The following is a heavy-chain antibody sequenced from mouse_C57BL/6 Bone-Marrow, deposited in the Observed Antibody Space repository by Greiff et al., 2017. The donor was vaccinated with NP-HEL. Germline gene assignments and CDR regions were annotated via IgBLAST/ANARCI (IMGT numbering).Heavy chain of an antibody. CDR1: GFSLTSYG. D-gene: IGHD2-2*01. CDR3: AKKGLRRGAWFAY. CDR2: IWRGGST. J-gene: IGHJ3*01. Sequence: VKLQQSGPGLVQPSQSLSITCTVSGFSLTSYGVHWVRQSPGKGLEWLGVIWRGGSTDYNAAFMSRLSTTKDNSKSQVFFKMNSLQADDTAIYYCAKKGLRRGAWFAYWGQGTLVTVSA. V-gene: IGHV2-5*01.